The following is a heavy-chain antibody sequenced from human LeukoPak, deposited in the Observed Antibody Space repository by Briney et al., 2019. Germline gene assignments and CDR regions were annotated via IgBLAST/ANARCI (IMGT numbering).Heavy chain of an antibody. D-gene: IGHD3-10*01. J-gene: IGHJ4*02. CDR3: ARVLSWPYVGY. CDR2: IKEDESEK. V-gene: IGHV3-7*01. Sequence: GGSLRLSCAASGFIFSNNWMSWVRQAPGKGLEWVANIKEDESEKYYVDSVKGRFTISRDKAQNSLYLQMNSLRVEDTAVYYCARVLSWPYVGYWGQGPVVTVSS. CDR1: GFIFSNNW.